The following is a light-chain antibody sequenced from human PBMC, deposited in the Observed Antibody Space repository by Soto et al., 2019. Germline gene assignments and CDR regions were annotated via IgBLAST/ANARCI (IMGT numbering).Light chain of an antibody. CDR2: LGS. CDR3: MQALQTPRT. Sequence: DIVMTQSPLSLPVTPGEPASISCRSSQSLLHSNGYNYLDWYLQKPGQSPQLLIYLGSNRASGGPDRLTGSGSGTDFTLKISRVEAEDVGVYYCMQALQTPRTFG. J-gene: IGKJ2*01. CDR1: QSLLHSNGYNY. V-gene: IGKV2-28*01.